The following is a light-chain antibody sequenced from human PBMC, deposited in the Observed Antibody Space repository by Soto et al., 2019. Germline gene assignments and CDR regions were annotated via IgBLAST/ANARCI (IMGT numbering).Light chain of an antibody. CDR1: QSINNY. CDR3: QQYNSYWT. CDR2: GAS. Sequence: EIVLTQSPVTLSLSPGEIATLSCRASQSINNYLAWYQQKPGQAPRLLIYGASTRATGIPARFSGSGSGTEFTLTISSLQPDDFATYYCQQYNSYWTFGQGTKVDIK. V-gene: IGKV3-15*01. J-gene: IGKJ1*01.